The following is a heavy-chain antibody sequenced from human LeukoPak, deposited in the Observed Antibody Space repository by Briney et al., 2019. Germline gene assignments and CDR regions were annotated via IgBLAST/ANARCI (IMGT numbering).Heavy chain of an antibody. J-gene: IGHJ3*02. V-gene: IGHV1-8*01. CDR3: AREHGSGSYYEFDAFDI. CDR1: GYTFTSYD. D-gene: IGHD3-10*01. CDR2: MNPNSGNT. Sequence: ASVKVSCKASGYTFTSYDINWVRQATGQGLEWMGWMNPNSGNTGYAQKFQGRVTMTRNTSISTAYMELSSLRSEDTAVYYCAREHGSGSYYEFDAFDIWGQGTMVTVSS.